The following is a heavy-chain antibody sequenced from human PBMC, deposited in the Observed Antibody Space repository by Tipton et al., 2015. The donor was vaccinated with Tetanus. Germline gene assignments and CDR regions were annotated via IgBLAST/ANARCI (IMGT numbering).Heavy chain of an antibody. CDR1: GYSFSSYW. CDR2: FFPGDSES. J-gene: IGHJ4*02. CDR3: AKVSAPGTIATGNFDY. V-gene: IGHV5-51*01. Sequence: VQLVQSGAEAKKPGESLKISCRGSGYSFSSYWIAWVRQVPGKGLEWMGIFFPGDSESRYSPSFQGQVTMSGDNSIRTAYLQWNSLRASDTATYYCAKVSAPGTIATGNFDYWGPGTLVTVSS. D-gene: IGHD1-1*01.